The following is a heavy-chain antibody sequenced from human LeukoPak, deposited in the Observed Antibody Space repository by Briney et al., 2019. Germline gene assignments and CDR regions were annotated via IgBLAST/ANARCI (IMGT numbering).Heavy chain of an antibody. CDR2: IYYSGST. CDR1: GGSFSGYY. D-gene: IGHD6-13*01. CDR3: AREASSSWIDP. Sequence: PSETLSLTCAVYGGSFSGYYWSWIRQPPGKGLEWIGYIYYSGSTYYNPSLKSRVTISVDTSKNQFSLKLSSVTAADTAVYYCAREASSSWIDPWGQGTLVTVSS. V-gene: IGHV4-34*09. J-gene: IGHJ5*02.